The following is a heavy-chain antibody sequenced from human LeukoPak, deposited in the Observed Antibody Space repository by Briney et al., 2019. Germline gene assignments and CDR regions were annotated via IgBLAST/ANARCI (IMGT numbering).Heavy chain of an antibody. CDR2: FYTDGST. V-gene: IGHV4-4*07. J-gene: IGHJ3*02. CDR1: GGFISGYY. CDR3: ASSYGDRDAFDI. D-gene: IGHD4-17*01. Sequence: SETLSLTCTVSGGFISGYYWSWIRQPAGKGLEWIGRFYTDGSTNYNPSLKSRVTMSVDTSKKQFSLKLSSVTAADTVVYYCASSYGDRDAFDIWGQGTMVTVSS.